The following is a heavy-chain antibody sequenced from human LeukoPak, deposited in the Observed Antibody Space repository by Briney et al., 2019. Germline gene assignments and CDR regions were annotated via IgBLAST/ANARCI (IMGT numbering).Heavy chain of an antibody. Sequence: GGSLRLSCAASGFTFDDYAMHWVRHAPGKGLEWVSGISWNSGSIGYADSVKGRFTISRDNAKNSLYLQMNSLRAEDTALYYCAKVSGSFGSYFDYWGQGTLVTVSS. CDR1: GFTFDDYA. D-gene: IGHD5-18*01. J-gene: IGHJ4*02. V-gene: IGHV3-9*01. CDR2: ISWNSGSI. CDR3: AKVSGSFGSYFDY.